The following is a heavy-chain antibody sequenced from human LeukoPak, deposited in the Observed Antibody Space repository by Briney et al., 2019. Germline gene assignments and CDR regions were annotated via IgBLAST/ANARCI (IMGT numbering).Heavy chain of an antibody. J-gene: IGHJ3*02. CDR1: GGSISSSSYY. Sequence: SETLSLTCTVSGGSISSSSYYWGWIRQPPGKGLEWIGSIYYSGSTYYNPSLKSRVTISEDTSKNQFSLKLSSVTTADTAVYYCARDIPAGFTVIRGVTFDIWGQGTMVTVSS. D-gene: IGHD3-10*01. CDR2: IYYSGST. CDR3: ARDIPAGFTVIRGVTFDI. V-gene: IGHV4-39*07.